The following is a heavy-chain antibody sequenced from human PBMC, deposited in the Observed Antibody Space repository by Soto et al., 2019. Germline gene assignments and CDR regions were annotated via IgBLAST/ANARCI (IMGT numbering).Heavy chain of an antibody. Sequence: GESLKISCKGSGYSFTSYWIGWVRQMPGKGLEWMGIIYPGDSDTRYSPSFQGQVTISADKSISTAYLQWSSLKASGTAMYYCARHRDDIFTRYNHLDYWGQGTLVTVSS. CDR3: ARHRDDIFTRYNHLDY. CDR1: GYSFTSYW. D-gene: IGHD3-9*01. V-gene: IGHV5-51*01. J-gene: IGHJ4*02. CDR2: IYPGDSDT.